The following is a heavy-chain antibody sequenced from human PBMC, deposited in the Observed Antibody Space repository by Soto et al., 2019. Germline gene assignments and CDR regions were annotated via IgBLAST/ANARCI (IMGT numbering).Heavy chain of an antibody. V-gene: IGHV5-51*03. CDR3: ARRGRDSFYSPRDEFDI. CDR1: GYSFTSYW. CDR2: IYPDDSDT. D-gene: IGHD4-4*01. Sequence: EVQLVQSGAEVKKPGESLKISCNTSGYSFTSYWIGWVCQMPGKGLEWMGIIYPDDSDTRYSPSFQGQVTISADKSTNTAYLQWSSLKASDTAMYYCARRGRDSFYSPRDEFDIWGQGTMVTVSS. J-gene: IGHJ3*02.